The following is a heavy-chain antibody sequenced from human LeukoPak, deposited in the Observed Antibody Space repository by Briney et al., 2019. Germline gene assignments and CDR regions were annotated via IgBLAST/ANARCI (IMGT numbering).Heavy chain of an antibody. CDR1: GGSISSGGYS. J-gene: IGHJ4*02. D-gene: IGHD2-15*01. Sequence: SQTLSLTCAVSGGSISSGGYSWSWIRQPPGKGLEWIGYIYHSGSTYYNPSLKSRVTISVDRSKNQFSLKLGSVTAADTAVYYCARGWSLADLYFDYWGQGTLVTVSS. V-gene: IGHV4-30-2*01. CDR2: IYHSGST. CDR3: ARGWSLADLYFDY.